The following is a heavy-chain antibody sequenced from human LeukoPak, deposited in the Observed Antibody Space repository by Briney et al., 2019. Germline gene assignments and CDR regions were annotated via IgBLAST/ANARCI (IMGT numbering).Heavy chain of an antibody. CDR1: GYTFTSYY. CDR2: INPSGGSS. J-gene: IGHJ3*02. V-gene: IGHV1-46*01. Sequence: ASVTVSCKASGYTFTSYYMNWVRQAPGQGLEWMGIINPSGGSSTYAQKFQGRVTMTRDTSTSTVYMELSSLRSEDTAVYYCARRHIAVAGTSAFDIWGQGTMVTVSS. CDR3: ARRHIAVAGTSAFDI. D-gene: IGHD6-19*01.